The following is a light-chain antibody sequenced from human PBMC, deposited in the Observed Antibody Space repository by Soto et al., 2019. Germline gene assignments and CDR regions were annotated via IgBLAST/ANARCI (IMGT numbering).Light chain of an antibody. CDR2: DVS. CDR1: SSDVGGYNY. Sequence: QSALTQPASVSGSPGQSITISCTGTSSDVGGYNYVSWYQQHPGKAPKLMIYDVSNRPSGVSNRFSGSKSGNTASLTISGLQAGDEADYYCSSYTSSSVVFGTGTKVTVL. J-gene: IGLJ1*01. CDR3: SSYTSSSVV. V-gene: IGLV2-14*01.